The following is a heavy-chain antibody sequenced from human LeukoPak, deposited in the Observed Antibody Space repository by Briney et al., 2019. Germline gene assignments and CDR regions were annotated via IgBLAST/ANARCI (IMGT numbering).Heavy chain of an antibody. CDR1: GGSISSGGYS. J-gene: IGHJ4*02. CDR3: ARVRSGYGGNSGTIDY. Sequence: SETLSLTCAVSGGSISSGGYSWSWLRQPPGKGLEWIGYIYHSGSTYYNPSLKSRVTISVDRSKNQFSLKLSSVTAADTAVYYCARVRSGYGGNSGTIDYWGQGTLVTVSS. D-gene: IGHD4-23*01. CDR2: IYHSGST. V-gene: IGHV4-30-2*01.